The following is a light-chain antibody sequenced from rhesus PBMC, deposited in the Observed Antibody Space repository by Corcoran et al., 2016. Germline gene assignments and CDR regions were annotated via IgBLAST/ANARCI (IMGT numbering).Light chain of an antibody. Sequence: EIVMTQSPATLSLSPGERATLSCRASQSVSSNLAWYQQKPGKAPRLLIYYASNRATGIPDRLSGSGSGTDCPLTISSLEPEDVGVYCCQQYNNWNSFGQGTKVEIK. V-gene: IGKV3-35*01. CDR3: QQYNNWNS. CDR2: YAS. CDR1: QSVSSN. J-gene: IGKJ2*01.